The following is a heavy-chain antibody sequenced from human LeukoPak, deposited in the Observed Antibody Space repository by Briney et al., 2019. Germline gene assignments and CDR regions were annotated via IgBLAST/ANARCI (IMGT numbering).Heavy chain of an antibody. CDR3: AKGEYSSGWPNYYYYYGMDV. V-gene: IGHV3-23*01. D-gene: IGHD6-19*01. CDR1: GFTFSSYA. Sequence: GGSLRLSCAASGFTFSSYAMSWVRQAPGKGLEWVSAISGSGGSTYYADSVRGRLTISRDNSKNTLYLQMNSLRAEDTAVYYCAKGEYSSGWPNYYYYYGMDVWGQGTTVTVSS. CDR2: ISGSGGST. J-gene: IGHJ6*02.